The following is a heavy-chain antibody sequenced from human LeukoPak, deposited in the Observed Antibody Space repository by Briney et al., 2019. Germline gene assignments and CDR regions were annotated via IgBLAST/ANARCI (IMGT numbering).Heavy chain of an antibody. D-gene: IGHD3-10*01. CDR3: ARRRSGNLDY. CDR1: GLAFNNYS. Sequence: PGRCVRLSREDAGLAFNNYSMRWVRQHSRKGLEWVSYISSSGSTIYYADSVKGRFTISRDNAKNSLYLQMNSLRAEDTAVYYCARRRSGNLDYWGQGTLVTVSS. CDR2: ISSSGSTI. J-gene: IGHJ4*02. V-gene: IGHV3-48*03.